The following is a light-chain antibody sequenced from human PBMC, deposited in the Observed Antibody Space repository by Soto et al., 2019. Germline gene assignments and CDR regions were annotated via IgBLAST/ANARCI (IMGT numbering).Light chain of an antibody. J-gene: IGLJ2*01. CDR3: ASWDDRLGAVI. Sequence: QSVLTQPPSASGTPGQRGFISCSGSSSNIGGTNYAYWYQQLPGAAPKLLMHSNNLRPSGVPERISGSKSGTSASLAISWLRSEDEAVYYCASWDDRLGAVIFGGGTKLPVL. CDR1: SSNIGGTNY. V-gene: IGLV1-47*02. CDR2: SNN.